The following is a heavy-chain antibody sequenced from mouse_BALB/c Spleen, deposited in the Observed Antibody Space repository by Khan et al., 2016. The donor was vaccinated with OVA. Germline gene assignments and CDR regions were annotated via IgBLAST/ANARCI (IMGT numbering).Heavy chain of an antibody. CDR1: GYTFTDYY. D-gene: IGHD1-2*01. V-gene: IGHV1-77*01. CDR2: ISPGSGDT. CDR3: ARRNYFGYTFAY. Sequence: QVQLQQPGAELARPGASVKLSCKASGYTFTDYYIHWVKQRTGQGLEWIGEISPGSGDTYYNERFKGKATLTADKSSSTAYMQLSSLTSEASAVYFCARRNYFGYTFAYWGQWTLVTVSA. J-gene: IGHJ3*01.